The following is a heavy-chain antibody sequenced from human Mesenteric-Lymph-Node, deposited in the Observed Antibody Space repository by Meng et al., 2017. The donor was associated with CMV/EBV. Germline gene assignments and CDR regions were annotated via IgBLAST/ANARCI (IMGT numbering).Heavy chain of an antibody. D-gene: IGHD4-11*01. Sequence: GESLKISCATSGFIFSDYPMHLVRQAPGKGLEWVAVISNDGNTIHYPDSVNGLFTVSRDNSKDTLYLQMSSPRAEDTALYYCARDNSADAFDIWGQGAMVTVSS. CDR1: GFIFSDYP. J-gene: IGHJ3*02. CDR3: ARDNSADAFDI. V-gene: IGHV3-30-3*01. CDR2: ISNDGNTI.